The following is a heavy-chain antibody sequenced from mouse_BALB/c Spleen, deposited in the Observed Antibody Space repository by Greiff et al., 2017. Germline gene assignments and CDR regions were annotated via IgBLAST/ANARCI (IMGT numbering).Heavy chain of an antibody. J-gene: IGHJ4*01. Sequence: EVHLVESGGGLVQPGGSRKLSCAASGFTFSSFGMHWVRQAPEKGLEWVAYISSGSSTIYYADTVKGRFTISRDNPKNTLFLQMTSLRSEDTAMYYCARGHYGSSMDYWGQGTSVTVSS. CDR1: GFTFSSFG. CDR3: ARGHYGSSMDY. V-gene: IGHV5-17*02. D-gene: IGHD1-1*01. CDR2: ISSGSSTI.